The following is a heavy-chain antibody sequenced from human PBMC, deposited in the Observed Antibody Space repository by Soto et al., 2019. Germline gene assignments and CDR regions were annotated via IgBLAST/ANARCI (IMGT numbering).Heavy chain of an antibody. Sequence: EVQLVESGGGLVKPGGSLRLSCAASGFTFSNAWMNWVRQAPGKGLEWVGRIKSKTDGGTTDYAAPVKGRFTISREDSNNTLYLQTTSLNTEDTAVYYCTTASSDYAPLDYWGEGTLVTVSS. D-gene: IGHD4-17*01. CDR3: TTASSDYAPLDY. V-gene: IGHV3-15*07. CDR2: IKSKTDGGTT. CDR1: GFTFSNAW. J-gene: IGHJ4*02.